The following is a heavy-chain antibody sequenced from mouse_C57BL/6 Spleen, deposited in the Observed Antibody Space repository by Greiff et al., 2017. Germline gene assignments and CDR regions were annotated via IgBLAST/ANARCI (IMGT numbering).Heavy chain of an antibody. V-gene: IGHV1-4*01. J-gene: IGHJ4*01. CDR1: GYTFTSYT. Sequence: VQLQQSGAELARPGASVKMSCKASGYTFTSYTMHWVKQRPGQGLEWIGYINPSSGYTKYNQKFKDKATLTADKSSSTAYMPLSSLTSEDSAVYYCARWDYYGSSYAMDYWGQGTSVTVSS. D-gene: IGHD1-1*01. CDR3: ARWDYYGSSYAMDY. CDR2: INPSSGYT.